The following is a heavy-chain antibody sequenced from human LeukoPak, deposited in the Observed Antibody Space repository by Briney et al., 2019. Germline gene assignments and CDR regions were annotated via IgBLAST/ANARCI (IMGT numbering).Heavy chain of an antibody. D-gene: IGHD3-10*01. J-gene: IGHJ6*02. CDR3: ARVGVVHYGMDV. CDR1: GGSISSSNW. CDR2: IYHSGST. Sequence: SETLSLTCAVSGGSISSSNWWSWVRQPPGKGLEWIGEIYHSGSTNYNPSLKSRVTISVDTSKNQFSLKLSSVTAADTAVYYCARVGVVHYGMDVWGQGTTVTVSS. V-gene: IGHV4-4*02.